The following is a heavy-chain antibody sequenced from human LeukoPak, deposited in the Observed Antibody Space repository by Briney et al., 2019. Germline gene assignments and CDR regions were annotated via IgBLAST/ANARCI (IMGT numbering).Heavy chain of an antibody. CDR2: ISAYNGNT. V-gene: IGHV1-18*01. J-gene: IGHJ4*02. CDR1: GYSFSSYG. CDR3: ARDGSXRDRSSSLY. Sequence: ASVKVSCKASGYSFSSYGISWVRQAPGQELEWMGWISAYNGNTNYAQKLQGRVTMTTETSTSTAYMELRSLRSDDTAVYDCARDGSXRDRSSSLYWGQGTLVTVSS. D-gene: IGHD6-6*01.